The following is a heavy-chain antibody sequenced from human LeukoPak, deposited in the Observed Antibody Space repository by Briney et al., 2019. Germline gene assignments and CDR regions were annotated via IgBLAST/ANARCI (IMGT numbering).Heavy chain of an antibody. V-gene: IGHV3-11*01. D-gene: IGHD3-9*01. CDR3: ARGLRYYDILTGYDWFDP. CDR2: ISSSGSTI. CDR1: GFTFSDYY. J-gene: IGHJ5*02. Sequence: PGGSLRLSCAASGFTFSDYYMSWIRQAPGKGLEWVSYISSSGSTIYYADSVNGRSTISRDNAKNSLYLQMNSLRAEDTAVYYCARGLRYYDILTGYDWFDPWGQRSLVTVSS.